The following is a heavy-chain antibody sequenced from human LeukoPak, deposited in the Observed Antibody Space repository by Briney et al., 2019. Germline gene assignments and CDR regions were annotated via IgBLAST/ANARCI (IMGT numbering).Heavy chain of an antibody. D-gene: IGHD7-27*01. V-gene: IGHV4-59*01. CDR2: VY. Sequence: SETLSLTCTVSGGFITAYYWSWIRQPPGKGLEWIGYVYYNPSLRSRVTISLDMSKRQFSLNLTSVTAADTAVYYCASNTGTVFDYWGQGALVTVSS. CDR1: GGFITAYY. CDR3: ASNTGTVFDY. J-gene: IGHJ4*02.